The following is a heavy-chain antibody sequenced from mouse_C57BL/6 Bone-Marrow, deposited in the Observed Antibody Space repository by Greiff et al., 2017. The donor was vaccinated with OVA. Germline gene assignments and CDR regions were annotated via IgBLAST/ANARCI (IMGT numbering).Heavy chain of an antibody. CDR2: IYPGSGST. J-gene: IGHJ1*03. Sequence: VQLQQPGAELVKPGASVKMSCKASGYTFTSYWITWVKQRPGQGLEWIGDIYPGSGSTNYNEKFKSKATLTVDTSSSTAYMQLSSLTSEDSAVDYCARFGGNYGYFDVWGTGTTVTVSS. V-gene: IGHV1-55*01. D-gene: IGHD2-1*01. CDR3: ARFGGNYGYFDV. CDR1: GYTFTSYW.